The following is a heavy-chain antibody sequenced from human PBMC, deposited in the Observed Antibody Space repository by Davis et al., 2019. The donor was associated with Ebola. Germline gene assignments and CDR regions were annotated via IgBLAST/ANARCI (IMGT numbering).Heavy chain of an antibody. V-gene: IGHV4-34*01. CDR1: GESFSGYY. J-gene: IGHJ6*04. Sequence: SETLSLTCAVYGESFSGYYWSWIRQPPGKGLEWIGEITHSGSTNYNPSLKSRVTISVDTSKNQFSLKLSSVTAADTAVYYCARLVDSYGFVYYYYGMDVWGKGTTVTVSS. CDR2: ITHSGST. CDR3: ARLVDSYGFVYYYYGMDV. D-gene: IGHD5-18*01.